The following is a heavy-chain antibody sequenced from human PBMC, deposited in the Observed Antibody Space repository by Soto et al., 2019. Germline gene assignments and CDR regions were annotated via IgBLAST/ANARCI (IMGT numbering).Heavy chain of an antibody. Sequence: QVQLQQWGAGLLKPSETLSLTCAVYGGSVSGYYWSWIRQPPGKGLEWMGEIKHSGSTNYNPSHKSRVTISVDTSKNQFSLKLSSVTAADPAVYYCARVKQQLPDYWGQGTLVTVSS. V-gene: IGHV4-34*01. CDR2: IKHSGST. D-gene: IGHD6-13*01. CDR1: GGSVSGYY. CDR3: ARVKQQLPDY. J-gene: IGHJ4*02.